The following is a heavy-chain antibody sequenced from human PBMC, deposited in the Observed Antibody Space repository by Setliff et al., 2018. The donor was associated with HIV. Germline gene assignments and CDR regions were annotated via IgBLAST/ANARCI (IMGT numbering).Heavy chain of an antibody. CDR3: ARAIAAAGIAPFDY. CDR2: IYYSGST. D-gene: IGHD6-13*01. CDR1: SASISSHY. V-gene: IGHV4-59*11. J-gene: IGHJ4*02. Sequence: LSLTCTVSSASISSHYWSWIRQPPGKGLEWIGYIYYSGSTNYNPSLKSRVTISVDTSKNQFSLNLSSVTAADTAVYYCARAIAAAGIAPFDYWGQGTLVTVSS.